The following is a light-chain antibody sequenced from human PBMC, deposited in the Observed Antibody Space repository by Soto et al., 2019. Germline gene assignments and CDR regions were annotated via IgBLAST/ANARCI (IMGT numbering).Light chain of an antibody. CDR1: SSDGGGYNY. Sequence: QSVLTQPASVSGSPGQSITISCTGTSSDGGGYNYVSWYQQHPGKAPKLMIYDVSNRPSGVSNRFSGSKSGNTASLTISGLQAEDEADYYCSSYTRSSSLSVFGTGTKVTVL. J-gene: IGLJ1*01. CDR2: DVS. V-gene: IGLV2-14*01. CDR3: SSYTRSSSLSV.